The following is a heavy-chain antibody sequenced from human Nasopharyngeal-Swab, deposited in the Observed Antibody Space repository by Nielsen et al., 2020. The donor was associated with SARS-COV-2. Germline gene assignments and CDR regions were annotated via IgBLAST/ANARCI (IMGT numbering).Heavy chain of an antibody. J-gene: IGHJ4*02. CDR2: IYYSGST. Sequence: SETLSLTCTVSGDSISSYYWSWIRQPPGKGLQLIGYIYYSGSTNYNPSLKSRVTISVDTSKNQFSLKLSSVTAADTAVYYCAGIIAAAAYFDYWGQGTLVTVSS. V-gene: IGHV4-59*08. D-gene: IGHD6-13*01. CDR3: AGIIAAAAYFDY. CDR1: GDSISSYY.